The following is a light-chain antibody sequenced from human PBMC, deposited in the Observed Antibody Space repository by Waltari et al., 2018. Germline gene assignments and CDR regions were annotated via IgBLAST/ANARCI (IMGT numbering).Light chain of an antibody. CDR3: QQAKSFPIT. V-gene: IGKV1-12*01. CDR2: AAD. Sequence: DIQMTQSPSSVSASIGDRVTITCRASQGIDNWLAWYQQKPGKAPKHLIPAADNLHSGVPSRFSGSRSETDFTLTINNLQPEDFATYFCQQAKSFPITFGQGTQLEIK. J-gene: IGKJ5*01. CDR1: QGIDNW.